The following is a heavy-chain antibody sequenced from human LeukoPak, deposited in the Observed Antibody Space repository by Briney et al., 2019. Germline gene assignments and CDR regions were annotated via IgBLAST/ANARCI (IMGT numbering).Heavy chain of an antibody. CDR3: AKVHEAAVNY. J-gene: IGHJ4*02. Sequence: LGGSLRLSWAASTFTFSNYAINWVRQAPGKGLEWVSVISGSGGTTYYADSVKGRFTISRDNSKNTLYLQMNSLRAEDTAVYYCAKVHEAAVNYWGQGTLVTVSS. CDR2: ISGSGGTT. V-gene: IGHV3-23*01. D-gene: IGHD6-13*01. CDR1: TFTFSNYA.